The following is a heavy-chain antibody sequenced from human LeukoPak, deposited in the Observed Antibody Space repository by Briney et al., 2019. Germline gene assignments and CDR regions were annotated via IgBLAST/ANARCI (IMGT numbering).Heavy chain of an antibody. J-gene: IGHJ6*04. CDR2: ISGSGGST. V-gene: IGHV3-23*01. CDR1: GFTFSSYA. Sequence: GGSLRLSCAASGFTFSSYAMSWVRQAPGKGLEWVSAISGSGGSTYYADSVKGRFTISRDNSKNTLYLQMNSLRAEDTAVYYCTSITMVRGAIGNVDVWGKGTTVTVSS. CDR3: TSITMVRGAIGNVDV. D-gene: IGHD3-10*01.